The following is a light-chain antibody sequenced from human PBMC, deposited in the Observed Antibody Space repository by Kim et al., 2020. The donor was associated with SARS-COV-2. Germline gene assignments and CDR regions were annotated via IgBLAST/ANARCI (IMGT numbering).Light chain of an antibody. J-gene: IGLJ2*01. V-gene: IGLV2-18*02. CDR2: EVS. CDR3: SAYTTSGTGL. CDR1: SSDVGSYNR. Sequence: QSALTQPPSVFGSPGQSATISCTGTSSDVGSYNRVSWYQQPPGTAPKLMIYEVSNRPSGVPNRFAGSKAGNTASLTISGLQAEDEADYYCSAYTTSGTGLFGGGTRLTVL.